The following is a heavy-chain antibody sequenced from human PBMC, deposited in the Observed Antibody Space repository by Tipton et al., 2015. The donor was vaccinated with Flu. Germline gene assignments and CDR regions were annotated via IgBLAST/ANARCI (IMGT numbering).Heavy chain of an antibody. Sequence: TLSLTCAVYGGSLSGYYWTWIRQPPGKGLEWIGEINHSGITNYNPPLKSRVTMSVDTSKNQFSLKLSSVTAADTAVYYCARSYNSGAGSYYGYWGQGTLVTVSS. CDR1: GGSLSGYY. CDR3: ARSYNSGAGSYYGY. J-gene: IGHJ4*02. V-gene: IGHV4-34*01. D-gene: IGHD3-10*01. CDR2: INHSGIT.